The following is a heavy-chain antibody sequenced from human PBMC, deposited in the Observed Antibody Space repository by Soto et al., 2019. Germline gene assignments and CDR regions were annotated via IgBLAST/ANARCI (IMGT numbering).Heavy chain of an antibody. CDR1: GGSFSGYY. V-gene: IGHV4-34*01. CDR3: ARGKGMDV. CDR2: INHSGST. Sequence: SETLSLTCAVYGGSFSGYYLSWIRQPPGKGLEWIGEINHSGSTNYNPSLKSRVTISVDTSKNQFSLKLSSVTAADTAVYYCARGKGMDVWGQGTTVIVYS. J-gene: IGHJ6*02.